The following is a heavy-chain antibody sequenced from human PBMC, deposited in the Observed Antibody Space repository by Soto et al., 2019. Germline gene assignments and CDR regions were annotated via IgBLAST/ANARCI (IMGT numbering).Heavy chain of an antibody. CDR3: ARSFRIGDPGALGH. D-gene: IGHD2-21*01. CDR2: INPSGGST. Sequence: QVQLEQSGAEVKKPGASVKVSCKASGYTFNTFYIHWGRQAPGQGLEWMGIINPSGGSTSYAQKFQDRVTMTSDTSSRTLYMELSSLRFDDTAIYYCARSFRIGDPGALGHWGQGSLVTVSS. CDR1: GYTFNTFY. J-gene: IGHJ4*02. V-gene: IGHV1-46*02.